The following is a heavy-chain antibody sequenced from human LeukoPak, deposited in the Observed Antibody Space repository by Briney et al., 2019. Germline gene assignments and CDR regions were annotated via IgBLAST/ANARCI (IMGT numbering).Heavy chain of an antibody. V-gene: IGHV4-30-4*08. J-gene: IGHJ3*02. CDR1: GVSMISGAFY. Sequence: SETLSLTCTVSGVSMISGAFYWIWIRQHPGKGLEWIGNIYYSGSTYYNPSLKSRVTISVDRSKNQSSLKLTSVTAPDTAVHYCARAFPFDDYGDPDAFDIWGQGTMVTVSS. D-gene: IGHD4-17*01. CDR3: ARAFPFDDYGDPDAFDI. CDR2: IYYSGST.